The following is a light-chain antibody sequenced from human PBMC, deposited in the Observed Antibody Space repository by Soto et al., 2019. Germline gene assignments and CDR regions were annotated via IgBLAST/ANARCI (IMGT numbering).Light chain of an antibody. CDR2: DVS. V-gene: IGLV2-8*01. CDR3: RSYAGRKMVV. Sequence: QSVLTQPPSASGSPGQSVTISCTGTSSDVGGYNDVSWYQQQPGTAPNLMIYDVSKRPSGAPDCFSCSNAGNTASLTVSGLQDDEEDDYYCRSYAGRKMVVFGGGTKVTVL. CDR1: SSDVGGYND. J-gene: IGLJ2*01.